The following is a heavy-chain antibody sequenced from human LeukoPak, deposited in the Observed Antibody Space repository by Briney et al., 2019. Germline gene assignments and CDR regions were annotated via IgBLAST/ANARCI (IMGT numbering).Heavy chain of an antibody. CDR3: ARVDSSGWYRRYFDY. V-gene: IGHV1-18*01. Sequence: ASVKVSCKASGYTFTSYGISWVRQAPGQGLEWMGWISAYNGNTNYAQKRQGRVTTTTDTSTSTAYMELRSLRSDDTAVYYCARVDSSGWYRRYFDYWGQGTLVTVSS. J-gene: IGHJ4*02. CDR2: ISAYNGNT. CDR1: GYTFTSYG. D-gene: IGHD6-19*01.